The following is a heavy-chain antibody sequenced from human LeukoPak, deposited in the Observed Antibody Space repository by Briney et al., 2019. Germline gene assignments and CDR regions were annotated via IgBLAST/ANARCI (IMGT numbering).Heavy chain of an antibody. CDR3: ARGEFVVVPAASRIAAAGPHGGPDDFDY. V-gene: IGHV1-46*01. CDR1: GYTFTSYY. J-gene: IGHJ4*02. Sequence: ASVKVSCKASGYTFTSYYMHWVRQAPGQGLEWMGIINSSGGSTSYAQKFQGRVTMTRDTSTSTVYMELSSLRSEDTAVYYCARGEFVVVPAASRIAAAGPHGGPDDFDYWGQGTLVTVSS. CDR2: INSSGGST. D-gene: IGHD2-2*01.